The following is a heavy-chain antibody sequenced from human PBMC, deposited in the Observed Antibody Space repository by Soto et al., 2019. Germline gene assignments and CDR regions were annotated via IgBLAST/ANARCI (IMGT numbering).Heavy chain of an antibody. D-gene: IGHD6-13*01. V-gene: IGHV3-48*02. Sequence: EVQLVESGGGLAQPGGSLRLSCAASGFTFSSYSMNWVRQAPGKGLEWVSYISSSGSTTYYADSVKGRFTISRDNDKNSLYLQMNSLRDEDTAVYYCARLGITAAGTSEVDPWGQGTLVTVSS. CDR1: GFTFSSYS. CDR3: ARLGITAAGTSEVDP. CDR2: ISSSGSTT. J-gene: IGHJ5*02.